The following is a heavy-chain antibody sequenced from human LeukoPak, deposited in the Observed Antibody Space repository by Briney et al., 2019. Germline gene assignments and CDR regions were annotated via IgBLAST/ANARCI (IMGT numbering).Heavy chain of an antibody. Sequence: PGGSLRLSCAASGFTFSSYAMSWVRQAPGKGLEWVSAISDSYGSTYYIDSVKGRFTISRDNSKNTLYLQMNSLRPEDTAAFYCARTSYSSGWSPFDYWGQGTLVSVSS. D-gene: IGHD6-19*01. CDR1: GFTFSSYA. V-gene: IGHV3-23*01. CDR2: ISDSYGST. CDR3: ARTSYSSGWSPFDY. J-gene: IGHJ4*02.